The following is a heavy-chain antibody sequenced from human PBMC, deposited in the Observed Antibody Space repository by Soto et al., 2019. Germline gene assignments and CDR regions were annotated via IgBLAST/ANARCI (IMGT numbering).Heavy chain of an antibody. CDR2: ISGSGGST. V-gene: IGHV3-23*01. CDR3: AKNHLFGSGTKDY. D-gene: IGHD3-10*01. Sequence: EVQLLDSGGGLVQPGGSLRLSCAASGFTFSRYAMSWACQAPGKGLEWVSAISGSGGSTYYADSVKGRFTISRDSSKNTLYLQMNSRRAEDTAVYYCAKNHLFGSGTKDYWGPGTLVTVSS. J-gene: IGHJ4*02. CDR1: GFTFSRYA.